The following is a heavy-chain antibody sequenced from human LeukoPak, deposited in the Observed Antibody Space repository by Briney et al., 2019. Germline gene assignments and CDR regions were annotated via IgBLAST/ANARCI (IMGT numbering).Heavy chain of an antibody. CDR3: ARTSSQYVDAFDI. D-gene: IGHD2-15*01. V-gene: IGHV3-7*03. CDR2: IKQDGSEK. J-gene: IGHJ3*02. Sequence: PGGSLRLSCAASGFTFSSYWMSWVRQAPGKGLEWVANIKQDGSEKYYVDSVKGRFTISRDNAKNTLYLQMNSLRAEDTAVYYCARTSSQYVDAFDIWGQGTMVTVSS. CDR1: GFTFSSYW.